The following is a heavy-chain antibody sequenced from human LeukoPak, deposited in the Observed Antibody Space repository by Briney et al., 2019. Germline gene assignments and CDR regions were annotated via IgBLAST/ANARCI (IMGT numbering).Heavy chain of an antibody. CDR2: INHSGST. Sequence: SETLSLTCAVYGGSFSRYYWSWIRQPPGKGLEWIGEINHSGSTNYNPSLKSRVTISVDTSKNQFSLKLSSVTAADTAVYYCARDPSSWYVLGYFDYWGQGTLVTVSS. J-gene: IGHJ4*02. CDR3: ARDPSSWYVLGYFDY. V-gene: IGHV4-34*01. CDR1: GGSFSRYY. D-gene: IGHD6-13*01.